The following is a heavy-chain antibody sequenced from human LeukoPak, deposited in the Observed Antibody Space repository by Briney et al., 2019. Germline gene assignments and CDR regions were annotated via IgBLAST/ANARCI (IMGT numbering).Heavy chain of an antibody. CDR2: ISYDGSNK. J-gene: IGHJ4*02. V-gene: IGHV3-30-3*01. D-gene: IGHD3-10*01. CDR3: ARDRSNVLLWIGEFDY. CDR1: GFTFSSYA. Sequence: GGTLRLSCAASGFTFSSYAMHWVRKAPAKGLERVAVISYDGSNKYYADSVKGRFTISRDNSKNTLYLQMNSLRAEDTAVYYCARDRSNVLLWIGEFDYWGQGTLVTVSS.